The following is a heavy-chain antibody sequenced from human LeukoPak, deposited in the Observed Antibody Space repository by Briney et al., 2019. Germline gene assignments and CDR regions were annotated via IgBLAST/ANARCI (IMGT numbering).Heavy chain of an antibody. J-gene: IGHJ3*02. CDR2: ISSSSNYI. D-gene: IGHD1-26*01. CDR3: ARVRGATYDAFDI. Sequence: GGSLRLSCAASGFTFSSYSMNWVRQAPGKGLEWVSSISSSSNYIYYADSVKGRFTISRDNAKNSLYLQMNSLRAEDTAVYYCARVRGATYDAFDIWGQGTMVTVSS. V-gene: IGHV3-21*01. CDR1: GFTFSSYS.